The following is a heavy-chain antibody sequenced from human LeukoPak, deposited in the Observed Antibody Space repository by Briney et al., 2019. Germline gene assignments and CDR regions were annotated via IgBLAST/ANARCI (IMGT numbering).Heavy chain of an antibody. CDR1: GYTFTSYY. Sequence: ASVKVSCKASGYTFTSYYMHWLRQAPGQWLEWMGIINPSGGSTSYAQKFQGRVTMTRDTSTSTVYMELSSLRSEDTAVYYCARAYYYDSSGYSTYYFDYWGQGTLVTVSS. D-gene: IGHD3-22*01. V-gene: IGHV1-46*01. J-gene: IGHJ4*02. CDR2: INPSGGST. CDR3: ARAYYYDSSGYSTYYFDY.